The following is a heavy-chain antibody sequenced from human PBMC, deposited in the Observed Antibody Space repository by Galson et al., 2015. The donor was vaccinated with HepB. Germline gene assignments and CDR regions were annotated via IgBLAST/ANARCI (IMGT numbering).Heavy chain of an antibody. CDR2: IRGSGDTT. CDR1: GCTFRNYA. V-gene: IGHV3-23*01. CDR3: AKKVGASTGRFDY. J-gene: IGHJ4*02. Sequence: SMILSCAASGCTFRNYALYWVRQAPGEGLECVAAIRGSGDTTRYANSVKGRFTISRDKSKNTLFLQMNSLRVEDSAVYYCAKKVGASTGRFDYWGQGTLVAVSS. D-gene: IGHD1-26*01.